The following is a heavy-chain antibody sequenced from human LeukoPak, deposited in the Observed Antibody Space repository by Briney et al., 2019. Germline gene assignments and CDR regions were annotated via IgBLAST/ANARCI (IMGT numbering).Heavy chain of an antibody. CDR1: GFTFSSYG. Sequence: GGSLRLSCAASGFTFSSYGMHWVCQAPGKGLEWVARISYDGSNKVYADSVKGRITISRDSSKNTLYLQMNSLRGEDTAVYYCARDGMPGYGMDVWGQGTTVTVSS. D-gene: IGHD1-26*01. CDR2: ISYDGSNK. J-gene: IGHJ6*02. V-gene: IGHV3-30*03. CDR3: ARDGMPGYGMDV.